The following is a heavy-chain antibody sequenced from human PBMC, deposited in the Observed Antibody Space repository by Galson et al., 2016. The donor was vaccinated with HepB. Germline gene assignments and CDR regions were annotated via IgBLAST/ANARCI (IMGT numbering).Heavy chain of an antibody. CDR2: ISFDGSNK. D-gene: IGHD3-9*01. CDR3: ARPSLYGTRFCFYH. V-gene: IGHV3-30*04. J-gene: IGHJ4*02. CDR1: GIAFSNHP. Sequence: SLRLSCAASGIAFSNHPMHWVRQAPGMGLEWLALISFDGSNKYYADSVKGRFTISRDNSKNTLYLQMNSLRAEDTAVYYCARPSLYGTRFCFYHWGQGTLVTVSS.